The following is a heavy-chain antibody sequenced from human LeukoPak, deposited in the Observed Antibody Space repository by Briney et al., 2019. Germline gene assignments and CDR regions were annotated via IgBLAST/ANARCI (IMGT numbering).Heavy chain of an antibody. CDR2: IWYDGSNK. V-gene: IGHV3-33*01. Sequence: GGPLRLSCAASGFTFSGYAMHWVRQAPGKGLEWVALIWYDGSNKYYADSVKGRFSISRDSSKKTLYLQMNSLRAEDTAVYYCARDSTLRHFDYWGQGTLVTVSS. CDR1: GFTFSGYA. J-gene: IGHJ4*02. D-gene: IGHD5-12*01. CDR3: ARDSTLRHFDY.